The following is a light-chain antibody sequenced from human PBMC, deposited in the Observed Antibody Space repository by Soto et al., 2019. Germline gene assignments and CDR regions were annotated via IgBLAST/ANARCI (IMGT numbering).Light chain of an antibody. CDR2: GAS. CDR3: QQYGTSPPMYT. J-gene: IGKJ2*01. V-gene: IGKV3-20*01. Sequence: EIVLTQSPGTLSLSPGGRATLSCRASQSANSNYLAWYQQKPGQAPRLLIYGASTRATGIPDRFSASGSGTDFTLTISRLEPEDFAVYYCQQYGTSPPMYTFGQGTKLEIK. CDR1: QSANSNY.